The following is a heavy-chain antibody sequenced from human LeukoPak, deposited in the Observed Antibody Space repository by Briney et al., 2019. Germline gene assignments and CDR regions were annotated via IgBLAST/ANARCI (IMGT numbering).Heavy chain of an antibody. Sequence: SETLSLTCTVSGGSISSSSYYWGWIRQPPGKGLEWIGNIYYSGSTYYNPSLKSRVTISVDTSKNQFSLKLSSVTAADTAVYYCASGYDNSGYYYVPDCWGQGTLVTVSS. D-gene: IGHD3-22*01. V-gene: IGHV4-39*01. CDR2: IYYSGST. CDR1: GGSISSSSYY. CDR3: ASGYDNSGYYYVPDC. J-gene: IGHJ4*02.